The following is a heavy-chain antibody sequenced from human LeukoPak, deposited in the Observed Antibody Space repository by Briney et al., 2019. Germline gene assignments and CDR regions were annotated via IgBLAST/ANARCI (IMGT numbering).Heavy chain of an antibody. CDR2: IHPNGYS. CDR1: GYIFTGYY. Sequence: ASVKVSCKTSGYIFTGYYLHWLRQAPGQGLEWLGCIHPNGYSEPAPIFRGRVTMTRDTPLSTAYMDLSTLKSDDTAVYYCAIECCFDGNIYSKGFEYWGLGTVVTVSS. D-gene: IGHD3-10*01. V-gene: IGHV1-2*02. J-gene: IGHJ4*02. CDR3: AIECCFDGNIYSKGFEY.